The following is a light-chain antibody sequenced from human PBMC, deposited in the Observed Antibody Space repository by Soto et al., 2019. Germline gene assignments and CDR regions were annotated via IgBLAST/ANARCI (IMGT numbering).Light chain of an antibody. CDR2: GAS. V-gene: IGKV3-20*01. Sequence: TQSPSTLSASVGDRVTITCRASQSVSSSFLAWFQQKPGQAPRLLIYGASSRATGIPDRFSGSGSGTDFTLTISRLEPEDFAVYYCQQYSSSPITFGQGTRLEIK. CDR3: QQYSSSPIT. CDR1: QSVSSSF. J-gene: IGKJ5*01.